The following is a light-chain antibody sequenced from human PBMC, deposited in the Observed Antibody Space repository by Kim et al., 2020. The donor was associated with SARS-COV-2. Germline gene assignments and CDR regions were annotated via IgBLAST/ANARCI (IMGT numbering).Light chain of an antibody. CDR2: FAS. CDR1: QSICSY. V-gene: IGKV6-21*02. CDR3: HQSSSLPWT. J-gene: IGKJ1*01. Sequence: EIVLTQSPEFQSVTPKETVTITCRASQSICSYLHWYQNKPDQSPRLLIRFASLSISGVPSRFSGGGSGTDFTLSISSLEAEDAATYYCHQSSSLPWTFGQGTKVDIK.